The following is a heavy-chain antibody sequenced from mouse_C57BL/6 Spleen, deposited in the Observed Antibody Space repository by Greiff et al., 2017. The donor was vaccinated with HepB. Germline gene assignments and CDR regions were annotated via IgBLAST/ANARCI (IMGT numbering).Heavy chain of an antibody. D-gene: IGHD4-1*01. CDR1: GFNIKDYY. V-gene: IGHV14-1*01. Sequence: VQLQQSGAELVRPGASVKLSCTASGFNIKDYYMHWVKQRPEQGLEWIGRIDPEDGDTECAPKFQGKATMTADTSSNTAYLQLSSLTSEDTAVYYCTRYWDGARDYAMDYWGQGTSVTVSS. J-gene: IGHJ4*01. CDR2: IDPEDGDT. CDR3: TRYWDGARDYAMDY.